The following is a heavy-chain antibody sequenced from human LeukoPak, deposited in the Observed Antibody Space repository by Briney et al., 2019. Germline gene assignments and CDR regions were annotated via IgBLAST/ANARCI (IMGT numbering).Heavy chain of an antibody. CDR3: GREDCNNVRCYGASDA. CDR2: ISSNNNI. CDR1: GFTFSSYA. J-gene: IGHJ5*02. V-gene: IGHV3-69-1*01. Sequence: GGSMRLSCVGSGFTFSSYAMNWVRQAPGKGLEWVSSISSNNNIYYADSVKGRFTISRDNAKNSLSLQMNSLRGEDTAVYYCGREDCNNVRCYGASDAWGQGTLVTVSS. D-gene: IGHD2-2*01.